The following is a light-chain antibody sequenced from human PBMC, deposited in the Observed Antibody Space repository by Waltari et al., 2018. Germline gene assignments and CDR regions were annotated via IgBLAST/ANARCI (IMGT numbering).Light chain of an antibody. J-gene: IGKJ1*01. CDR2: WAS. Sequence: DIVMTQSPDSLTVSLGERATINCKSNQSVLYNSNNKNYLAWYQQKPGQPPKLLIYWASTRQSGVPDRFRGSGSGTDFTLTISSLQAEDVAVYHCQQYYTNPRTFGQGTKVEIK. CDR3: QQYYTNPRT. CDR1: QSVLYNSNNKNY. V-gene: IGKV4-1*01.